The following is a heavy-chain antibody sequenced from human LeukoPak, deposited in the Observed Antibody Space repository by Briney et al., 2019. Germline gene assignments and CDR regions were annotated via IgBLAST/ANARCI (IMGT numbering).Heavy chain of an antibody. CDR1: GGTFSSYA. CDR3: AVEGDITIFGVVPDY. V-gene: IGHV1-69*13. D-gene: IGHD3-3*01. CDR2: IIPIFGTA. Sequence: SVKVSCKASGGTFSSYAISWVRQAPGQGLEWMGGIIPIFGTANYAQKFQGRVTITADESTSTAYMELSSLRSEDTAVYYCAVEGDITIFGVVPDYWGQGTLVTVSS. J-gene: IGHJ4*02.